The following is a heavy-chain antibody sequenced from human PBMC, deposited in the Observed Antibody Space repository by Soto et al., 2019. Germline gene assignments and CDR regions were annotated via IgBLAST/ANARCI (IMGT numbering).Heavy chain of an antibody. CDR2: IYYSGST. D-gene: IGHD3-3*01. CDR3: ARGEYYDFWSGHSRGYXYYMDV. CDR1: GGSISSYY. V-gene: IGHV4-59*01. J-gene: IGHJ6*03. Sequence: SETLSLTCTVSGGSISSYYWSWIRQPPGKGLEWIGYIYYSGSTNYNPSLKSRVTISVDTSKNQFSLKLSSVTAADTAVYYCARGEYYDFWSGHSRGYXYYMDVWGKGTTVTVS.